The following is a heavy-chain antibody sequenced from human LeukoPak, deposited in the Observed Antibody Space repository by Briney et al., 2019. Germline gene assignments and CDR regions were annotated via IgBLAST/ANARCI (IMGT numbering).Heavy chain of an antibody. CDR3: ARHVVVAATDAFDI. J-gene: IGHJ3*02. CDR1: GFTFNIYW. CDR2: INSDGSST. V-gene: IGHV3-74*01. Sequence: GGSLRLSCAASGFTFNIYWIHWVRQVPGKGLVWVSRINSDGSSTTYADSVKGRFTISRDNAENTVYLQMNSLRAEDTSIYYCARHVVVAATDAFDIWGQGTMVTVSS. D-gene: IGHD2-15*01.